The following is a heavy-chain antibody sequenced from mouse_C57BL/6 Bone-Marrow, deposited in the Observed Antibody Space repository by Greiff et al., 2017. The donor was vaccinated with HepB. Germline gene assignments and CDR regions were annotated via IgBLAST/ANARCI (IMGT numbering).Heavy chain of an antibody. D-gene: IGHD1-1*01. CDR1: GFTFSSYA. J-gene: IGHJ2*01. Sequence: EVKLMESGGGLVKPGGSLKLSCAASGFTFSSYAMSWVRQTPEKRLEWVATISDGGGYTYYPDNVKGRFTISRDNAKNNLYLQMSHLKSEDTAMYYCARVVLRYYFDYWGQGTTLTVSS. CDR3: ARVVLRYYFDY. V-gene: IGHV5-4*03. CDR2: ISDGGGYT.